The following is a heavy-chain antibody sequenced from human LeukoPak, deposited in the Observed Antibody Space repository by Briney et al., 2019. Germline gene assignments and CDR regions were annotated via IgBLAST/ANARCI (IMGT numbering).Heavy chain of an antibody. D-gene: IGHD3-10*01. V-gene: IGHV4-34*01. CDR2: INHSGST. CDR1: GGSFSGCY. Sequence: SETLSLTCAVYGGSFSGCYWSWIRQPPGKGLEWIGEINHSGSTNYNPSLKSRVTISVDTSKNQFSLKLSSVTAADTAVYYCARRITMVRGGRIDIWGQGTMVTVSS. CDR3: ARRITMVRGGRIDI. J-gene: IGHJ3*02.